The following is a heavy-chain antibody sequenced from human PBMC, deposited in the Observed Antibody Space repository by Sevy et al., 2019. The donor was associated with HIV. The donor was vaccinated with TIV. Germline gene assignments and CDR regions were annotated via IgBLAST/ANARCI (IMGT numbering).Heavy chain of an antibody. J-gene: IGHJ5*02. CDR2: IYYSGST. Sequence: SETLSLTCTVSGGSISSGDYYWSWIRQPPGKGLEWIGYIYYSGSTYYNPSLKSPVTISVDTSKNQFSLKLSSVTAADTAVYYCARAYSYGLWWFDPWGQGTLVTVSS. CDR1: GGSISSGDYY. V-gene: IGHV4-30-4*01. D-gene: IGHD5-18*01. CDR3: ARAYSYGLWWFDP.